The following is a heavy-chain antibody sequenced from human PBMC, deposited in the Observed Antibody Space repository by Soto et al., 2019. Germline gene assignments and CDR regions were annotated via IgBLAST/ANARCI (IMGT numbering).Heavy chain of an antibody. V-gene: IGHV4-31*03. CDR2: IFYSGST. D-gene: IGHD6-6*01. CDR1: GGSISRGGYY. J-gene: IGHJ4*02. Sequence: SETLSLTCTVSGGSISRGGYYWNWIRQHPGKGLEWIGYIFYSGSTYYNPSLKSRVTISMDTSKNQFSLNLSSVTAADTALYYCAGGPPCSGLIAVRRGLDYWGQGILVTVSS. CDR3: AGGPPCSGLIAVRRGLDY.